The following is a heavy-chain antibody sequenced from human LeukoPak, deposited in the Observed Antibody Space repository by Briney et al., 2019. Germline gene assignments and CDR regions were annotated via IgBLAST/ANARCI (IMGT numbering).Heavy chain of an antibody. Sequence: SETLSLTCTVSGGSISSYYWSWIRQPPGKGLEWIGYIYYSGSTYYNPPLKSRVTISVDTSKNQFSLKLSSVTAADTAVYYCARAARRIDYWGQGTLVTVSS. V-gene: IGHV4-59*12. D-gene: IGHD6-6*01. J-gene: IGHJ4*02. CDR2: IYYSGST. CDR3: ARAARRIDY. CDR1: GGSISSYY.